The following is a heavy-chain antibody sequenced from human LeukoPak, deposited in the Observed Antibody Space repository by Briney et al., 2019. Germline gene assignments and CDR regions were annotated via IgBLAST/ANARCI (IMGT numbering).Heavy chain of an antibody. CDR1: GFTFSSYI. Sequence: GGSLRLSCAASGFTFSSYIMNWVRQAPGKGLEWVSYISSRSSTIYYADSVKGRFTISRDNAKNSLYLQMNSLRAEDTAVYYCARLGAGTLTFDYWGQANLVTVSS. J-gene: IGHJ4*02. D-gene: IGHD6-13*01. V-gene: IGHV3-48*01. CDR2: ISSRSSTI. CDR3: ARLGAGTLTFDY.